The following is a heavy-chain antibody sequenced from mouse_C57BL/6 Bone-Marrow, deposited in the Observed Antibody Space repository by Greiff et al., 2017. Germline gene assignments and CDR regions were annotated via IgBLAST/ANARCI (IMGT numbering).Heavy chain of an antibody. Sequence: VHVKQSGPELVKPGASVKISCKASGYSFTDYNMNWVKQSNGQSLEWIGVINPNYGTTSYNQKFKGKATLTVDQSSSTAYMQLNSLTSEDSAVYYCAREVYDYDYGYFDVWGTGTTVTVSA. CDR2: INPNYGTT. CDR1: GYSFTDYN. CDR3: AREVYDYDYGYFDV. V-gene: IGHV1-39*01. D-gene: IGHD2-4*01. J-gene: IGHJ1*03.